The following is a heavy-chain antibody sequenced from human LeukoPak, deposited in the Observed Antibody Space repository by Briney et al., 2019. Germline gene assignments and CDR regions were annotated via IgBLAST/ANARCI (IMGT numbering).Heavy chain of an antibody. CDR1: GYTFTGYY. Sequence: ASVKVSCKASGYTFTGYYMHGVRQAPGQGLEWMGWINPNSGGTNYAQKFQGRVTMTRDTSISTAYMELSRLRSDDTAVYYCARDHGSSWYRDAFDIWGQGTMVTVSS. CDR3: ARDHGSSWYRDAFDI. D-gene: IGHD6-13*01. V-gene: IGHV1-2*02. CDR2: INPNSGGT. J-gene: IGHJ3*02.